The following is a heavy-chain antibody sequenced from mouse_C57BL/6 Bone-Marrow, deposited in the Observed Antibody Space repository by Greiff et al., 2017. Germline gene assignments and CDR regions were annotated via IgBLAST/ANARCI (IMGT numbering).Heavy chain of an antibody. V-gene: IGHV5-4*01. J-gene: IGHJ4*01. CDR3: ARARPFYAMDY. Sequence: EVQVVESGGGLVKPGGSLKLSCAASGFTFSSYAMSWVRQTPEKRLEWVATISDGGSYTYYPDNVKGRFTISRDNAKNNLYLQMSHLKSEDTAMYYCARARPFYAMDYWGQGTSVTVSS. CDR2: ISDGGSYT. CDR1: GFTFSSYA.